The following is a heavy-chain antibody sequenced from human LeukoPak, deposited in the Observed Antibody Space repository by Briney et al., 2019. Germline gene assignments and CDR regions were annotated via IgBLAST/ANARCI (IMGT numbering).Heavy chain of an antibody. V-gene: IGHV3-9*01. J-gene: IGHJ4*02. D-gene: IGHD3-22*01. CDR3: AKDSSYYDSSGYPD. Sequence: PGRSLRLSCAASGFTFDDYAMHWVRQAPGKGLEWVPGISWNSGSIGYADSVKGRFTISRDNAKNSLYLQMNSLRAEDTALYYCAKDSSYYDSSGYPDWGQGTLVTVSS. CDR2: ISWNSGSI. CDR1: GFTFDDYA.